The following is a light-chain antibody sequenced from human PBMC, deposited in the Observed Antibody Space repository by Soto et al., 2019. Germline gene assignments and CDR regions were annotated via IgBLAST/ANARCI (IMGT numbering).Light chain of an antibody. CDR1: QSVSSY. CDR3: QQRSSWPLT. V-gene: IGKV3-11*01. J-gene: IGKJ4*01. CDR2: DAF. Sequence: EVVLTQFPATLSLTPGERATLSCRASQSVSSYLVWYQQNPGQAPTLLIYDAFNRATGIPARCSGTGSGTDFTLTISTLAPEDFAVYFWQQRSSWPLTFGRGTTVEIK.